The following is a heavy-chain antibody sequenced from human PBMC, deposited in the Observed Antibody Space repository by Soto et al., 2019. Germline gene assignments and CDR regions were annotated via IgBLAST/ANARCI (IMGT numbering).Heavy chain of an antibody. D-gene: IGHD5-18*01. J-gene: IGHJ4*02. Sequence: QVQLVEAGGGGVQPGRSLRLSCAASGFIFSNYAMHWVRQAPGQGLEWVAVISYDERNKYYADSVKGRFTISRDNSKNTLYLQMNSLRAEDTAVYYCASNSYGFSLDFDYWGQGTLVTVSS. CDR3: ASNSYGFSLDFDY. V-gene: IGHV3-30*04. CDR2: ISYDERNK. CDR1: GFIFSNYA.